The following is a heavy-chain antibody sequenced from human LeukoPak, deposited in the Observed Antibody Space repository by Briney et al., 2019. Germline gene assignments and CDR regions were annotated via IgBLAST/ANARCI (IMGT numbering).Heavy chain of an antibody. J-gene: IGHJ4*02. CDR1: GGSISSSSYY. CDR3: VTRPVTYYYGSGSFYNDDY. D-gene: IGHD3-10*01. Sequence: PSETLSLTCTVSGGSISSSSYYWGWIRQPPGKGLEWIGSIHYSGSTYYNPSLKSRVTISVDTSKNRFPLKLSSVTAADTAVYYCVTRPVTYYYGSGSFYNDDYWGQGTLVTVSS. CDR2: IHYSGST. V-gene: IGHV4-39*01.